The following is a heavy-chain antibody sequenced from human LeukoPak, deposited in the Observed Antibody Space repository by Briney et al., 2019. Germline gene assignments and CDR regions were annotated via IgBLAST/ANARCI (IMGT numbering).Heavy chain of an antibody. CDR1: GFTFSDYY. CDR3: ARDWYCSSSICYTDRNWFDP. V-gene: IGHV3-11*05. CDR2: ISTTSSYT. J-gene: IGHJ5*02. Sequence: PGGSLRLSCAASGFTFSDYYMSWIRQAPGQGLEWVSDISTTSSYTDYADSVRGRFTISRDNAKNLLYLQMNSLRPEDTAVYYCARDWYCSSSICYTDRNWFDPWGQGTLVTVSS. D-gene: IGHD2-2*02.